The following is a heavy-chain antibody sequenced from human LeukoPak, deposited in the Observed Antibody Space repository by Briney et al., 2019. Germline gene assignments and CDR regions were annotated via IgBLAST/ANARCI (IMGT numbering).Heavy chain of an antibody. CDR2: ISGSGGST. D-gene: IGHD1-26*01. Sequence: GGSVRLSCAASGFTFSNYAMSWVRQAPGKGLEWVSGISGSGGSTYYADSVGRFSISRDNSNNTLHLRMTSLRAEDTPVYYCGKEGRGTGAATIDYWGQGTLVTVSS. CDR1: GFTFSNYA. V-gene: IGHV3-23*01. CDR3: GKEGRGTGAATIDY. J-gene: IGHJ4*02.